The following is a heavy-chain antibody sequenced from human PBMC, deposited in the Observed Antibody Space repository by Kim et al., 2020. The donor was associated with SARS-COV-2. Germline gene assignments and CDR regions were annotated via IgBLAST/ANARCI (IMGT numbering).Heavy chain of an antibody. V-gene: IGHV1-3*01. J-gene: IGHJ5*02. D-gene: IGHD3-3*01. Sequence: ASVKVSCKASGYTFTSYAMHWVRQAPGQRLEWMGWINAGNGNTKYSQKFQGRVTITRDTSASTAYMELSSLRSEDTAVYYCARAKHEWLRPLWWFDPWGQGTLATVSS. CDR2: INAGNGNT. CDR1: GYTFTSYA. CDR3: ARAKHEWLRPLWWFDP.